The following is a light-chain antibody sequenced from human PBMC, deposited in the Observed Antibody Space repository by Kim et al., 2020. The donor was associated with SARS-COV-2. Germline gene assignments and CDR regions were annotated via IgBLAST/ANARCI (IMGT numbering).Light chain of an antibody. J-gene: IGLJ3*02. CDR2: EVT. CDR1: STDVGSYNL. CDR3: CSYTSSTTWV. V-gene: IGLV2-23*02. Sequence: QSALTQPASVSGSPGQSITISCTGTSTDVGSYNLVSWYQQHPGKAPKLMIYEVTTRPSGVSDRFSGSKSGSTASLTISGLQAEDEADYYCCSYTSSTTWVFGGGTQLTVL.